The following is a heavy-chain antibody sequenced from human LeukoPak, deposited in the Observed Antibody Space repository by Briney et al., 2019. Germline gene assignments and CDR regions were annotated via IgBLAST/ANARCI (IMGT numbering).Heavy chain of an antibody. Sequence: SETLSLTCTVSGGSISSSSSYWGWIRQPPGKGLEWIGSIYYSGSTYYNPSLKSRVTISVDTSKNQFSLKLSSVTAADTAVYYCARTTAAYFDYWGQGTLDTVSS. V-gene: IGHV4-39*07. J-gene: IGHJ4*02. CDR1: GGSISSSSSY. D-gene: IGHD1-1*01. CDR2: IYYSGST. CDR3: ARTTAAYFDY.